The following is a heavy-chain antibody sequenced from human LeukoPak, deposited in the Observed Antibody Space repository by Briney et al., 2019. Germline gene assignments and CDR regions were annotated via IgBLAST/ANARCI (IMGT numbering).Heavy chain of an antibody. CDR1: AVSCSGFY. D-gene: IGHD6-19*01. Sequence: SENLSLTGAVDAVSCSGFYWSRMRPPPGKGWEGSVEINLSGSTNYNTSLNRLVAISEDTSNNDFSLKLSPVTAAHTAVYYCARRSAVAGYWYFDVWDGGPLATLS. J-gene: IGHJ2*01. CDR2: INLSGST. V-gene: IGHV4-34*01. CDR3: ARRSAVAGYWYFDV.